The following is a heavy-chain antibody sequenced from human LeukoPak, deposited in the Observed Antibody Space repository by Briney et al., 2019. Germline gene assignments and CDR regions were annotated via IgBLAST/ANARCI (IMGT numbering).Heavy chain of an antibody. CDR1: GFTFSSYG. CDR2: ISYDGSNK. CDR3: AKVFHYYDSSGSFDI. Sequence: GGSLRLSCAASGFTFSSYGMHWVRQAPGKGLEWVAVISYDGSNKYYADSVKGRFTISRDNSKNTLYLQMNSLRAEDTAVYYCAKVFHYYDSSGSFDIWGQGTMVTVSS. D-gene: IGHD3-22*01. J-gene: IGHJ3*02. V-gene: IGHV3-30*18.